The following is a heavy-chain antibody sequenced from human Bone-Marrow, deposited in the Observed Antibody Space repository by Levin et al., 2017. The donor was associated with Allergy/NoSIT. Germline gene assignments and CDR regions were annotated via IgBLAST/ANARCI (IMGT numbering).Heavy chain of an antibody. V-gene: IGHV3-30*18. J-gene: IGHJ6*02. CDR2: ISYDGSNK. Sequence: GGSLRLSCAASGFTFSSYGMHWVRQAPGKGLEWVAVISYDGSNKYYADSVKGRFTISRDNSKNTLYLQMNSLRAEDTAVYYCAKEFRRAEAAAAGGQAWWGGSFYYYYYYGMDVWGQGTTVTVSS. CDR3: AKEFRRAEAAAAGGQAWWGGSFYYYYYYGMDV. CDR1: GFTFSSYG. D-gene: IGHD6-13*01.